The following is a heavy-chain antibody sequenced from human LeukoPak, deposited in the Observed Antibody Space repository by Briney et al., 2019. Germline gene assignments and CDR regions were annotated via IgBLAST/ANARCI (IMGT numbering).Heavy chain of an antibody. CDR2: ISGSGGST. CDR1: GFTFSSYA. V-gene: IGHV3-23*01. CDR3: AKDRVGASIYYFDC. J-gene: IGHJ4*02. D-gene: IGHD1-26*01. Sequence: PGGSLRLSCEASGFTFSSYAMSWVRQAPGKGLEWVSAISGSGGSTYYADSVKGRFTISRDNSKNTLYLQMNSLRAEDTAVYYRAKDRVGASIYYFDCWGQGTLVTVSS.